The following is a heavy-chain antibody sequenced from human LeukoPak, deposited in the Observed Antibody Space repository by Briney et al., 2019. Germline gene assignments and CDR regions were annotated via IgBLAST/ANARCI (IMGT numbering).Heavy chain of an antibody. V-gene: IGHV4-34*01. CDR3: ARARLLLRFSFDY. CDR2: INHSGST. J-gene: IGHJ4*02. D-gene: IGHD3-22*01. CDR1: GGSFSGYY. Sequence: SPSETLSLTCAVYGGSFSGYYWSWIRQPPGKGLEWIGEINHSGSTNYNPSLKSRVTISVDTSKNQFSLKLSSVTAADTAVYYCARARLLLRFSFDYWGQGTLVTVSS.